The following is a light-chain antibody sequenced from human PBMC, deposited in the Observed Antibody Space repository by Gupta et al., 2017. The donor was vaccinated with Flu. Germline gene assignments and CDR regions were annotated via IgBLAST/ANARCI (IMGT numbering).Light chain of an antibody. CDR1: QSIRDS. Sequence: LSYMSASVGDRVTSTGRESQSIRDSLSSDQQNPVKTPKLIIYAASRAKRSGTWRFSGGGDRSDLTLTSSRRQNEDFAGYYGQYGYSTATFGQGTRLEIK. CDR2: AAS. V-gene: IGKV1-39*02. J-gene: IGKJ2*01. CDR3: QYGYSTAT.